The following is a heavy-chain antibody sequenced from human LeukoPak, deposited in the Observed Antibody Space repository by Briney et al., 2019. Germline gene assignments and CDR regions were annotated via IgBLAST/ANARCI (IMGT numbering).Heavy chain of an antibody. CDR3: ARPRIAVAGLFDY. Sequence: PSETLSLTCTVSGDSILTRTCYWGWIRQPPGKGLEWIGSIYYSGSTYYNPSLKSRVTISVDTSKNQFSLKLSSVTAADTAVYYCARPRIAVAGLFDYWGQGTLVTVSS. CDR2: IYYSGST. CDR1: GDSILTRTCY. D-gene: IGHD6-19*01. J-gene: IGHJ4*02. V-gene: IGHV4-39*01.